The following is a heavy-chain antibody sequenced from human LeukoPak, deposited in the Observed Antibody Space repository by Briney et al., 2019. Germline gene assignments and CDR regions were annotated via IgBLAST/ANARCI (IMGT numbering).Heavy chain of an antibody. D-gene: IGHD3-3*01. V-gene: IGHV4-39*01. J-gene: IGHJ4*02. Sequence: PSETLSLTCTVSGGSISSSSYYWGWIHQPPGKGLEWIGSIYYSGSTYYNPSLKSRVTISVDTSKNQFSLKLSSVTAADTAVYYCARFYYDFWSGYYTGMGYFDYWGQGTLVTVSS. CDR1: GGSISSSSYY. CDR2: IYYSGST. CDR3: ARFYYDFWSGYYTGMGYFDY.